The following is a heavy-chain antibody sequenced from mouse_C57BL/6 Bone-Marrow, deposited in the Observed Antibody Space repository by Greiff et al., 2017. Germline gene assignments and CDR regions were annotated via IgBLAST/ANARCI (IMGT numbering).Heavy chain of an antibody. J-gene: IGHJ2*01. CDR2: IDPETGGT. D-gene: IGHD2-4*01. V-gene: IGHV1-15*01. CDR1: GYTFTDYE. Sequence: VQLQQSGAELVRPGASVTLSCKASGYTFTDYEMHWVKQTPVHGLEWIGAIDPETGGTAYNQKFKGKAILTADKSSSTAYMELRSLTSEDSAVYYCTGNYGEEKTYYFDYWGQGTTLTVSS. CDR3: TGNYGEEKTYYFDY.